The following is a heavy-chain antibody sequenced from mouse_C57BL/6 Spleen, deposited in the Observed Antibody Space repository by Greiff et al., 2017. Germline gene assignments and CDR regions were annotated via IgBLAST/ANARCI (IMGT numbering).Heavy chain of an antibody. Sequence: EVQLMESEGGFVQPGSSMKLSCTASGFTFSDYYMAWVRQVPEKGLEWVANINYDGSSTYYLDSLKSRFIISRDNAKNILYLQMSSLKSEDTATYYCARFGSYYFDDRGQGTTLTVSS. CDR2: INYDGSST. J-gene: IGHJ2*01. V-gene: IGHV5-16*01. CDR1: GFTFSDYY. CDR3: ARFGSYYFDD.